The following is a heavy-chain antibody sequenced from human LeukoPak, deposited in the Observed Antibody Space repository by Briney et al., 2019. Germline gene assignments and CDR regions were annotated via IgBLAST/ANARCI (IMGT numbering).Heavy chain of an antibody. CDR3: AKDGESFDSKWLLPDYYYYYGMDV. Sequence: GGSLRLSCAASGFTFSSYAMSWVRQAPGEGLEWVSAISGSGGSTYYADSVKGRFTISRDNSKNTLYLQMNSLRAEDTAVYYCAKDGESFDSKWLLPDYYYYYGMDVWGQGTTVTVSS. V-gene: IGHV3-23*01. J-gene: IGHJ6*02. CDR1: GFTFSSYA. CDR2: ISGSGGST. D-gene: IGHD3-22*01.